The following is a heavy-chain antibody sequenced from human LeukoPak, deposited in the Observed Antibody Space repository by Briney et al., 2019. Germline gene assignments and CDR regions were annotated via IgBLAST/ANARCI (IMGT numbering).Heavy chain of an antibody. D-gene: IGHD5-18*01. Sequence: GESLKISCKDSGYSFTSYWIGWVRQMPGKGLEWMGIIYPGDSDSRYSPSFQGQVTISADKSINTAYLQWSSLKASDTAIYYCARRGEAMDPFDYWGQGTLVTVSS. J-gene: IGHJ4*02. V-gene: IGHV5-51*01. CDR3: ARRGEAMDPFDY. CDR1: GYSFTSYW. CDR2: IYPGDSDS.